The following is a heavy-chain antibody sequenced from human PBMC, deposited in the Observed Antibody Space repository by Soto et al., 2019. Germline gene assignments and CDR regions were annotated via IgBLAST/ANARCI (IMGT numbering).Heavy chain of an antibody. D-gene: IGHD3-10*01. Sequence: SGPTLVNPTQTLTLTCTFSGFSLSTSGVGVGWIRQPPGKALEWLGIIFWDDDKRYRPSLKSRVTITKDTSKNQLVLTMTNMEPVDTATYYFAHLPGNKLWPRPPFAYRGQGTPVPVPS. CDR1: GFSLSTSGVG. CDR3: AHLPGNKLWPRPPFAY. J-gene: IGHJ4*02. CDR2: IFWDDDK. V-gene: IGHV2-5*02.